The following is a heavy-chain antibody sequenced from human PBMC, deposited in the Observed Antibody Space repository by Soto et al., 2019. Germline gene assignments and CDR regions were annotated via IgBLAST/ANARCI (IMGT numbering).Heavy chain of an antibody. Sequence: LKISCKASGYSFTSYLIGWVRQMPGRGLEWMGIIYPGDSDTRYSPSFHGQVTISADKSISTAYLQWSSLKASATAMYYCARRASDYDYFDYWGQGILVTVSS. CDR1: GYSFTSYL. CDR2: IYPGDSDT. J-gene: IGHJ4*02. D-gene: IGHD4-17*01. V-gene: IGHV5-51*01. CDR3: ARRASDYDYFDY.